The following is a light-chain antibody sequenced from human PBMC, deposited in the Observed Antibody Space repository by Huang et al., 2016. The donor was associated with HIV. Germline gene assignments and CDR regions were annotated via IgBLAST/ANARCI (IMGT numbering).Light chain of an antibody. Sequence: EKVMTQSPATLSVSPGERATLSCRASQSVSSNLAWYQQKPGQAPRLLIYGASTRATGIPARCSGSGSGTEFTLTISSLQSEDFAVYYCQQYNNWPRTFGQGTKVEIK. J-gene: IGKJ1*01. V-gene: IGKV3-15*01. CDR3: QQYNNWPRT. CDR1: QSVSSN. CDR2: GAS.